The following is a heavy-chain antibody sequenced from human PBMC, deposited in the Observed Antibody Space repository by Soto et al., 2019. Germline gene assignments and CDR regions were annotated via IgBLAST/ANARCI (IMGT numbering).Heavy chain of an antibody. CDR2: IIPIFGTA. CDR3: ARDHCSSTSCYTGDYYYGMDV. Sequence: SVKVSCKASGGTFSSYAISWVRQAPGQELEWMGGIIPIFGTANYAQKFQGRVTITADESTSTAYMELSSLRSEDTAVYYCARDHCSSTSCYTGDYYYGMDVWGQGTTVTVSS. J-gene: IGHJ6*02. CDR1: GGTFSSYA. V-gene: IGHV1-69*13. D-gene: IGHD2-2*02.